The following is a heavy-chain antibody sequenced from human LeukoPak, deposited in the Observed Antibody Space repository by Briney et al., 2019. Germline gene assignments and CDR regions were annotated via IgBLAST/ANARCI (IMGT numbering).Heavy chain of an antibody. J-gene: IGHJ4*02. D-gene: IGHD3-16*01. Sequence: GGSLRLSCAASGFTLSSYEMNWVRQAPGKGLEWVSYISSSGSTIYYADSVKGRFTISRDNAKNSLYLQMNSLRAEDTAVYYCARDGGSYYDYWGQGTLVTVSS. CDR2: ISSSGSTI. V-gene: IGHV3-48*03. CDR1: GFTLSSYE. CDR3: ARDGGSYYDY.